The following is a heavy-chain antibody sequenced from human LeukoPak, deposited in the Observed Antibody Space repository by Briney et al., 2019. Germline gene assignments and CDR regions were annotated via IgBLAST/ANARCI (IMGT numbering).Heavy chain of an antibody. CDR2: ISYGRTTI. CDR1: GFTFSNYN. D-gene: IGHD4-4*01. CDR3: ARETQRNNYYFDL. V-gene: IGHV3-48*02. Sequence: GGSLRLSCAASGFTFSNYNMNWVRQAPGKGLEWISYISYGRTTIYYADSVKGRFTITRDNAKNSLYLEMNSLRDEDTAVYYCARETQRNNYYFDLWGQGTLVTVPS. J-gene: IGHJ4*02.